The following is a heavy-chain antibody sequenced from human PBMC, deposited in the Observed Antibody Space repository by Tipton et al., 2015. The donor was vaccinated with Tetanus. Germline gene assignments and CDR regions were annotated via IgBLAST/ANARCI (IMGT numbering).Heavy chain of an antibody. D-gene: IGHD4-17*01. CDR2: ISTTNNTI. Sequence: SLRLSCAASGFSVSRKYMTWVRQAPGKGLEWISYISTTNNTIYYADSVKGRFTISRDNAMNSVSLQMTSLRREDAGVYYCASSTVTRWGPGAPVTVSS. CDR1: GFSVSRKY. CDR3: ASSTVTR. J-gene: IGHJ4*02. V-gene: IGHV3-48*01.